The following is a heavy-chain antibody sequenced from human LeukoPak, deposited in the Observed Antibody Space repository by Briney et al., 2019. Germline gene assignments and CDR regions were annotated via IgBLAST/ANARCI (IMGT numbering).Heavy chain of an antibody. CDR1: GGSISSYY. D-gene: IGHD4-17*01. V-gene: IGHV4-59*01. CDR2: IYYSGST. Sequence: PSETLSLTCTVSGGSISSYYWSWIRQPPGRGLEWIGYIYYSGSTNYNPSLKSRVTISVDTSKNQFSLKLSSVTAADTAVYYCARLQDGDYRRSGVNWFDPWGQGTRVTVSS. J-gene: IGHJ5*02. CDR3: ARLQDGDYRRSGVNWFDP.